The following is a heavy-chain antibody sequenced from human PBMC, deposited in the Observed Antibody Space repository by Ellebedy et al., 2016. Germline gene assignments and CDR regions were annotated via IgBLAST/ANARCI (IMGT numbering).Heavy chain of an antibody. CDR3: ARWAGGYDSSGYYYYYMDV. Sequence: SETLSLTCTVSGGSISSYYWSWIRQPPGKGLEWIGYIYYSGSTNYNPSLKSRVTISVDTSKNQFSLKLSSVTAADTAVYYCARWAGGYDSSGYYYYYMDVWGKGTTVTVSS. D-gene: IGHD3-22*01. CDR2: IYYSGST. V-gene: IGHV4-59*01. CDR1: GGSISSYY. J-gene: IGHJ6*03.